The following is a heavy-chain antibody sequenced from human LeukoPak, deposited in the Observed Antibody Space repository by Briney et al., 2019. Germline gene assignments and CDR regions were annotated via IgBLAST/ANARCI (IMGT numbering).Heavy chain of an antibody. CDR1: GDSISSYY. D-gene: IGHD6-6*01. V-gene: IGHV4-59*12. J-gene: IGHJ5*02. CDR3: ARDSGAARRSWFDP. Sequence: PSETLSLTCTVSGDSISSYYWSWIRQPPGKGLEWIGYMYYTGSTTYNPSLKSRVIMSVDTSKNQFSLKLSSVTAADTAVYYCARDSGAARRSWFDPWGQGTLVTVSS. CDR2: MYYTGST.